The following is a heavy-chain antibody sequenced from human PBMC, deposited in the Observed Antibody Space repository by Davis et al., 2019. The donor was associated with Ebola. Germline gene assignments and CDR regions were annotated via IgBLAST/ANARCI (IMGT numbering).Heavy chain of an antibody. J-gene: IGHJ4*02. CDR3: TKETNERVSPSNDY. Sequence: PAGSLTLSCAASGFTFSNFGMHWVRQAPGKGLEWVAVVSFDGSVTHYGDSVKGRFAVSRDNSRNTMSLQMSSLRTDDTAIYYCTKETNERVSPSNDYGGQGTLVAVSS. D-gene: IGHD6-6*01. V-gene: IGHV3-30*18. CDR2: VSFDGSVT. CDR1: GFTFSNFG.